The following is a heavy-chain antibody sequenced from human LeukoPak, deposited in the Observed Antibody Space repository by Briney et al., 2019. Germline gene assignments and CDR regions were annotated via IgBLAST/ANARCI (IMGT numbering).Heavy chain of an antibody. CDR3: ARDAYCGGDCYFAFQH. D-gene: IGHD2-21*02. J-gene: IGHJ1*01. V-gene: IGHV3-30*03. CDR1: GFTFSSYG. Sequence: GGSLRLSRAASGFTFSSYGMHWVRQAPGKGLEWVAVISYDGNNKYYADSVKGRFTISRDNSKNSLYLQMNSLRAEDTAVYYCARDAYCGGDCYFAFQHWGQGTLVTVPP. CDR2: ISYDGNNK.